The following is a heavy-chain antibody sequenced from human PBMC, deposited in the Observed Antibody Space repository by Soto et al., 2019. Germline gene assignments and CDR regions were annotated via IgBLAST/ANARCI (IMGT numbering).Heavy chain of an antibody. V-gene: IGHV3-30*19. CDR3: ARWGTTGGLDV. J-gene: IGHJ1*01. D-gene: IGHD3-16*01. CDR2: TSYDGSDK. CDR1: GFTFRSYV. Sequence: QVQLVESGGGVVQPGTSLRVSCVGSGFTFRSYVIHWVRQAPGKGLEWVALTSYDGSDKYYDNSVRGRFTISRDNSRNTVDLQMDSLRLEDTALYYCARWGTTGGLDVWGQGTLVSVS.